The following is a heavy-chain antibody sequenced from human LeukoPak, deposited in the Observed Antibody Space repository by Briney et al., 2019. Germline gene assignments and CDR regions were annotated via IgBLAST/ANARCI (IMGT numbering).Heavy chain of an antibody. Sequence: PGGSLRLSCAASAFTFSSYAMSSVRQAPGKGLEWVSAITDSGDATYYADSVKGRFTISRDNSKNTRYLQMNSLRAEDTAVYYCAKLGTDCSSTSCYRRSFDYWGQGTLVTVSS. D-gene: IGHD2-2*02. CDR3: AKLGTDCSSTSCYRRSFDY. CDR1: AFTFSSYA. J-gene: IGHJ4*02. V-gene: IGHV3-23*01. CDR2: ITDSGDAT.